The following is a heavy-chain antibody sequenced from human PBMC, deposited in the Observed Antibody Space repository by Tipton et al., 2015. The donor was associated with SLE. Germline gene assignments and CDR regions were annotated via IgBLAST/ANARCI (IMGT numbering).Heavy chain of an antibody. V-gene: IGHV4-39*07. D-gene: IGHD1-7*01. CDR3: ARLTGTTWYFDY. J-gene: IGHJ4*02. CDR2: LYYSGST. Sequence: TLSLTCTVSGGSISSSGYYWAWIRQPPGKGPEWIGSLYYSGSTYYNPSLKSRVTISLDTSKNQFSLRLSSVTAADTAVYYCARLTGTTWYFDYWGQGTLVTVSS. CDR1: GGSISSSGYY.